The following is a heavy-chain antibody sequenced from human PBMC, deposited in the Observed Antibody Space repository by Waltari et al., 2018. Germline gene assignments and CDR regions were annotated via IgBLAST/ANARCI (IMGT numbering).Heavy chain of an antibody. CDR3: TTEMEPTQSLYYFDY. CDR1: GFTFSNAW. CDR2: IKSKTDGGTT. V-gene: IGHV3-15*01. Sequence: EVQLVESGGGLVKPGGSLRLSCAASGFTFSNAWMSWVRRAPGKGLEWVGRIKSKTDGGTTDYAAPVKGRFTISRDDSKNTLYLQMNSLKTEDTAVYYCTTEMEPTQSLYYFDYWGQGTLVTVSS. D-gene: IGHD1-1*01. J-gene: IGHJ4*02.